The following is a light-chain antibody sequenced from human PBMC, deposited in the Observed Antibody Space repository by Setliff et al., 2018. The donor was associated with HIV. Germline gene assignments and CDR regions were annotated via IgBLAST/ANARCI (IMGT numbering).Light chain of an antibody. J-gene: IGLJ1*01. V-gene: IGLV1-40*01. Sequence: QSVLTQPASVSGSPGQSITISCTGSSSNIGAGFDVHWYQQLPGTAPKLLIYPKSDRPSGVPDRFSGSKSGTSASLAITGLQAEDEADYYCQSYDSSLSGFVFGTGTKVTVL. CDR1: SSNIGAGFD. CDR2: PKS. CDR3: QSYDSSLSGFV.